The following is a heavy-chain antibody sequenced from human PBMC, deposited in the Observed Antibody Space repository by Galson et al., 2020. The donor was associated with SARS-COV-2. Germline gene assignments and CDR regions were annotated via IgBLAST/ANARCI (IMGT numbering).Heavy chain of an antibody. CDR3: AKVATGYCSGGNCYQNYFEF. V-gene: IGHV3-23*01. D-gene: IGHD2-15*01. J-gene: IGHJ4*02. Sequence: GESLKISCAASGSTLNTYAMSWVRQAPGKGLEWVSAMSRNDGSGGGTYHADSVKGRFTISRDNSKNTLYLQMNSLRVEDTAIYYCAKVATGYCSGGNCYQNYFEFWGQGTLVTVSS. CDR1: GSTLNTYA. CDR2: MSRNDGSGGGT.